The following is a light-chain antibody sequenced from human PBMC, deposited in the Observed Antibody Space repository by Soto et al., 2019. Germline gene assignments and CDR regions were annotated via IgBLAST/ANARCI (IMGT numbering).Light chain of an antibody. J-gene: IGLJ1*01. CDR3: QSYDNSLSAYV. Sequence: QSVLTQPPSVSGAPGQSVTISCTGSSSNIGAGYDVHWYQHLPGTAPKLLIFVNSNRPSGVPDRFSGSKSGTSASLAITGLQAEDEADYYCQSYDNSLSAYVFGSGTKLTVL. CDR2: VNS. V-gene: IGLV1-40*01. CDR1: SSNIGAGYD.